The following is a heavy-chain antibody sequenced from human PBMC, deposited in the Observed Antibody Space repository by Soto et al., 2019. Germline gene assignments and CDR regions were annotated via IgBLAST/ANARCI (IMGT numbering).Heavy chain of an antibody. D-gene: IGHD4-17*01. CDR2: IYYSGST. J-gene: IGHJ4*02. Sequence: SETLSLTCTVSGGSISSSSYYWGWIRQPPGKGLEWIGSIYYSGSTYYNPSLKSRVTISVDTSKNQFSLKLSSVTAADTAVYYCAISSYGDYSLDYWGQGTLVTVSS. CDR3: AISSYGDYSLDY. V-gene: IGHV4-39*01. CDR1: GGSISSSSYY.